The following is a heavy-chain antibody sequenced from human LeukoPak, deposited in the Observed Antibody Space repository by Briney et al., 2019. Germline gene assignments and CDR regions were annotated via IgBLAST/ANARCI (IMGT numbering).Heavy chain of an antibody. CDR1: GFTFSDYY. Sequence: GGSLRLSCAASGFTFSDYYMSWIRQAPGKGLEWVSYISSSGSTIYYADSVKGRFTISRDNSKNTLYLQMNSLRAEDTAVYYCAKGRGATVVANFDSWGQGTLVTVSS. CDR3: AKGRGATVVANFDS. V-gene: IGHV3-11*01. CDR2: ISSSGSTI. J-gene: IGHJ4*02. D-gene: IGHD4-23*01.